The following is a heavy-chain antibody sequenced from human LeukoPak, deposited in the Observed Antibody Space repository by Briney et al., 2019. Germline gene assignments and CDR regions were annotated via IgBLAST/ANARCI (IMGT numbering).Heavy chain of an antibody. D-gene: IGHD1-14*01. V-gene: IGHV1-18*01. Sequence: ASVKVSCKASGYTFTSYGISWVRQAPGQGLEWMGWISAYNGNTNYAQKLQGRVTMTTDTSTSTAYMELRSPRSDDTAVYYCAREWYITGTTDGMDVWGQGTTVTVSS. CDR2: ISAYNGNT. CDR1: GYTFTSYG. J-gene: IGHJ6*02. CDR3: AREWYITGTTDGMDV.